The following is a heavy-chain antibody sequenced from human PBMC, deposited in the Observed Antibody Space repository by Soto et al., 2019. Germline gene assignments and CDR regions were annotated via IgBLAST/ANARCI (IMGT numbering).Heavy chain of an antibody. J-gene: IGHJ4*02. CDR1: GFTFSSYA. CDR3: AKGPRGGYCSGGSCDFLDY. CDR2: ISGSGGST. D-gene: IGHD2-15*01. V-gene: IGHV3-23*01. Sequence: GGSLRLSCAASGFTFSSYAMSWVRQAPGKGLEWVSAISGSGGSTYYADSVKGRFTISRDNSKNTLYLQMNSLRAEDTAVYYCAKGPRGGYCSGGSCDFLDYWGQGTLVTVSS.